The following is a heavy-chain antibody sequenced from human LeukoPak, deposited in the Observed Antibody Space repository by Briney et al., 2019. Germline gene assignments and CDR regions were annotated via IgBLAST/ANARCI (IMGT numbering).Heavy chain of an antibody. Sequence: PGGSLRLSCEASGFTFSTYGMHWVRQAPGKGLEWVAFIQYDGSTKLYADSVKGRFAISRDNAKNSLYLQMNSLRAEDTAVYYCARDPFSAAGPSDPWGQGTLVTVSS. V-gene: IGHV3-30*02. CDR2: IQYDGSTK. CDR1: GFTFSTYG. CDR3: ARDPFSAAGPSDP. J-gene: IGHJ5*02. D-gene: IGHD6-13*01.